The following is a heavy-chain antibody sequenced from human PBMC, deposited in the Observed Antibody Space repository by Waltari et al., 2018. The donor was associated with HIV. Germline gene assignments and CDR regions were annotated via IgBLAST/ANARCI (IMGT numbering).Heavy chain of an antibody. CDR2: IYYSGRT. V-gene: IGHV4-59*01. J-gene: IGHJ6*02. CDR3: ARDRYDSSGYNLRGYDYGMDV. Sequence: QVQLQESGPGLVKPSETLSLTCTVSGGSISSYYWSSIRQPPGTGLEWIGYIYYSGRTNYNPSRKSRVSVSVDTSKNQFSLKLSSVTAADTAVYYCARDRYDSSGYNLRGYDYGMDVWGQGTTVTVSS. CDR1: GGSISSYY. D-gene: IGHD3-22*01.